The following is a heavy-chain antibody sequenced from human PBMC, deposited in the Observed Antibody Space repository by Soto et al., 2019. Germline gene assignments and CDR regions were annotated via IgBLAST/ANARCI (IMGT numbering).Heavy chain of an antibody. Sequence: ASVKVSCKASGYTFTGYYMHWVRQAPGQGLEWMGWINPNSGGTNYAQKFQGWVTMTRDTSISTAYMELSRLRSDDTAVYYCARDRYPINLVINDADWFDPWGQGTLVTVSS. D-gene: IGHD2-21*01. CDR1: GYTFTGYY. CDR3: ARDRYPINLVINDADWFDP. CDR2: INPNSGGT. J-gene: IGHJ5*02. V-gene: IGHV1-2*04.